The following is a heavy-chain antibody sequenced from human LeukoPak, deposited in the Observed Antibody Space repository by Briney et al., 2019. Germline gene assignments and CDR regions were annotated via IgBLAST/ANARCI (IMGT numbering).Heavy chain of an antibody. CDR2: IKQGGGEK. V-gene: IGHV3-7*01. Sequence: PGGSLRLSCAASGFTFSSYWMSWVRQAPGKGREWVANIKQGGGEKNYVDSVKGRFIISRDNAKNSLYLQMNSLRAEDTAVYYCARCWDSSAYYKPFDYWGQGTLVTVSS. J-gene: IGHJ4*02. D-gene: IGHD3-22*01. CDR1: GFTFSSYW. CDR3: ARCWDSSAYYKPFDY.